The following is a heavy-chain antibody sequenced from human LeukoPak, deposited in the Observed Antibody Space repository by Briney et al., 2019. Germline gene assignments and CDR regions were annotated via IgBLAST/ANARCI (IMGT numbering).Heavy chain of an antibody. V-gene: IGHV4-4*02. CDR3: ARDLEYSSSSYYFDY. CDR2: IYHSGST. D-gene: IGHD6-6*01. CDR1: GGSISSSNW. J-gene: IGHJ4*02. Sequence: PSETLSLTCAVSGGSISSSNWWSWVRPPPGKGLEWIREIYHSGSTNYNPSLKSRVTISVDKSKNQFSLKLSSVTAADTAVYYCARDLEYSSSSYYFDYWGQGTLVTVSS.